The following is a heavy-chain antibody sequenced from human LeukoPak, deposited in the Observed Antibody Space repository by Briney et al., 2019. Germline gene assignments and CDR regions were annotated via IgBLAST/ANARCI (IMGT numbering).Heavy chain of an antibody. CDR2: MNPNNGYT. CDR1: GYIFTSYG. V-gene: IGHV1-8*01. CDR3: ARGESAEYFHH. J-gene: IGHJ1*01. Sequence: ASVKVSCKASGYIFTSYGINWVRQATGQGLEWMGWMNPNNGYTDFAKKFQGRVTMTRNTSISTAYMELSGLRSEDTAVYYCARGESAEYFHHWGQGTLVTVSS.